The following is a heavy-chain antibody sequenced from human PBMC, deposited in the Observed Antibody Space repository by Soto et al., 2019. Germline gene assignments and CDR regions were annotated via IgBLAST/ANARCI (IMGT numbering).Heavy chain of an antibody. Sequence: ASVKVSCKASGYTFSGYYIHWLRQAPGQGLEWMGWINPNSGGTNYAQKFQGRVTVTRDTPTSTAYMELSRLTSDGTAVYYCARSLTEGYCTITGCYTRPLYGMDVWGQGTTVTVSS. CDR3: ARSLTEGYCTITGCYTRPLYGMDV. CDR1: GYTFSGYY. V-gene: IGHV1-2*02. CDR2: INPNSGGT. J-gene: IGHJ6*02. D-gene: IGHD2-2*02.